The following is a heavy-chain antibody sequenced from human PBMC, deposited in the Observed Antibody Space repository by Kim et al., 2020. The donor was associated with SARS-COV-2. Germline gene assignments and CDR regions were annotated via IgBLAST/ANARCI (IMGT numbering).Heavy chain of an antibody. CDR2: ISYDGSNK. Sequence: GGSLRLSCAASGFTFSSYAMHWVRQAPGKGLEWVAVISYDGSNKYYADSVRGRFTISRDNSKNTLYLQMNSLRAEDTAVYYCARERPTPTAGDFDYSGEGAPVTVS. V-gene: IGHV3-30-3*01. D-gene: IGHD6-13*01. CDR3: ARERPTPTAGDFDY. CDR1: GFTFSSYA. J-gene: IGHJ4*02.